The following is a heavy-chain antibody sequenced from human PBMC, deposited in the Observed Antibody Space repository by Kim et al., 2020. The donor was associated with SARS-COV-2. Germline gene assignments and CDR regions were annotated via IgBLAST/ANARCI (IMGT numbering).Heavy chain of an antibody. Sequence: RYSPSFQGQVTIADDKSISTAYLQWSSLKASDTAMYYCARGGTSSRRFDYWGQGTLVTVSS. CDR3: ARGGTSSRRFDY. V-gene: IGHV5-51*01. J-gene: IGHJ4*02. D-gene: IGHD2-2*01.